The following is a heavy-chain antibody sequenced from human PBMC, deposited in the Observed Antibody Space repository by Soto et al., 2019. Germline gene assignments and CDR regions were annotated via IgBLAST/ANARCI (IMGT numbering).Heavy chain of an antibody. J-gene: IGHJ6*03. CDR2: ISGYSGNT. Sequence: QIPLVQSGAEVKKPGASVKVSCKASGYTFTIYGISWVRQAPGQALEWMGWISGYSGNTNYAQTLLGRVTMTTDTSTSTAYMELRSLRSGDTAVYYCARAGTIFGGPYYMDVWGKGTTVTVSS. V-gene: IGHV1-18*01. CDR3: ARAGTIFGGPYYMDV. CDR1: GYTFTIYG. D-gene: IGHD3-3*01.